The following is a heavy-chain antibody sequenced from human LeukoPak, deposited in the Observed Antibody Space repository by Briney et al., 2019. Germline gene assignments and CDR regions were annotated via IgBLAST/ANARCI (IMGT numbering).Heavy chain of an antibody. CDR3: AIFGLEATCN. CDR1: GFPLRNYW. V-gene: IGHV3-7*03. CDR2: IKEDGSQK. J-gene: IGHJ4*02. Sequence: PGGSLRLSCAASGFPLRNYWQHWVRQAPRKGLEWVANIKEDGSQKKYVGSVKGRFTISRGNAKNSLYLQMDSLRAEDTALYYCAIFGLEATCNWGQGTLVTVSS. D-gene: IGHD1-1*01.